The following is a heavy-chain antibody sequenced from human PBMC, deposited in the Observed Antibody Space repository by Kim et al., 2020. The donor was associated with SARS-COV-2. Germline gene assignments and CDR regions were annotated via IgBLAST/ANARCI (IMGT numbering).Heavy chain of an antibody. CDR1: GGSFSGYY. CDR2: INHSGST. CDR3: ARGGQNYDILTGYYRRPFDY. Sequence: SETLSLTCAVYGGSFSGYYWSWIRQPPGKGLEWIGEINHSGSTNYNPSLKSRVTISVDTSKNQFSLKLSSVTAADTAVYYCARGGQNYDILTGYYRRPFDYWGQGTLVTVSS. V-gene: IGHV4-34*01. J-gene: IGHJ4*02. D-gene: IGHD3-9*01.